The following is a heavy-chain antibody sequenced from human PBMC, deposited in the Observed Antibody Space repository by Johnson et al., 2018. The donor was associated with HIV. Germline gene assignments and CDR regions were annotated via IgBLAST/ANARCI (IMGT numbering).Heavy chain of an antibody. Sequence: QVQLVESGGGVVQPGGSLRLSCAASGFTFRSYGLHWVRQAPGKGLQWVSFIRNAGRNAYYADFVTGRFTISRDNSKNTLYLQMNSLRADDTAVYYCAKVARYGGSGWVDAFDIWGQGTMVTVS. CDR2: IRNAGRNA. D-gene: IGHD6-19*01. J-gene: IGHJ3*02. CDR1: GFTFRSYG. V-gene: IGHV3-30*02. CDR3: AKVARYGGSGWVDAFDI.